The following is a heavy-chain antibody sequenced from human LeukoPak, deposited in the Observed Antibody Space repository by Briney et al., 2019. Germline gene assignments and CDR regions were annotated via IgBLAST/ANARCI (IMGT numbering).Heavy chain of an antibody. CDR2: IYYSGST. V-gene: IGHV4-39*01. J-gene: IGHJ6*02. CDR3: AGCPNRWWHYYYGMDV. CDR1: GGSISSSSYY. D-gene: IGHD2-15*01. Sequence: PSETLSLTCTVSGGSISSSSYYWGWIRQPPGKGLEWIGSIYYSGSTYYNPSLKSRVTISVDTSKNQFSLKLSSVTAADTAVYYCAGCPNRWWHYYYGMDVWGQGTTVTVSS.